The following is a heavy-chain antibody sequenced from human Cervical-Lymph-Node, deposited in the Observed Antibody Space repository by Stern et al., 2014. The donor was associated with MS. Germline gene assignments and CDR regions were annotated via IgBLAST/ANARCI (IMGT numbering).Heavy chain of an antibody. CDR1: AYNFTNYG. CDR2: ISGYNGNT. CDR3: ARAGYDVSGLSDY. Sequence: VQLVQSGAEVKKPGASVKVSCKTSAYNFTNYGVTWVRQAPGQGLEWLGWISGYNGNTNYAQKFQGRFTMTTDTSTNTAYMELRSLRSSDTAVYYCARAGYDVSGLSDYWGQGTLVTVSS. J-gene: IGHJ4*02. V-gene: IGHV1-18*01. D-gene: IGHD5-12*01.